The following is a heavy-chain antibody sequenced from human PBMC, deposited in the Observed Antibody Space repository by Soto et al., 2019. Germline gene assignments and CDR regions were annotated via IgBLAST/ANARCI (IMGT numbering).Heavy chain of an antibody. V-gene: IGHV4-31*03. CDR3: AREGGIVGATAADY. CDR1: GGSIRSNFYY. Sequence: PSETLSLTCTVSGGSIRSNFYYWGWIRQPPGKGLQWIGYIYYSGSTYYNPSLKSRVTISVDTSKNQFSLKLSSVTAADTAVYYCAREGGIVGATAADYWGQGTLVTVSS. D-gene: IGHD1-26*01. CDR2: IYYSGST. J-gene: IGHJ4*02.